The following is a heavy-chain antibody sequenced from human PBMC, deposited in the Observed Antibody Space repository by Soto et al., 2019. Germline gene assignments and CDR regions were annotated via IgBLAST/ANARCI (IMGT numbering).Heavy chain of an antibody. CDR1: GVSITSTDW. CDR3: AGSTADTTLKASSF. J-gene: IGHJ4*02. Sequence: QVQLQESGPGLVKPSETLSLSCAVSGVSITSTDWWRWVRQPPGKGLQWIGEVSLGGGANYNPSLKSRFTISVDNSKNQFSLTLNSVTAADTAVYCCAGSTADTTLKASSFWGQGTLVTVSS. V-gene: IGHV4-4*01. CDR2: VSLGGGA. D-gene: IGHD4-4*01.